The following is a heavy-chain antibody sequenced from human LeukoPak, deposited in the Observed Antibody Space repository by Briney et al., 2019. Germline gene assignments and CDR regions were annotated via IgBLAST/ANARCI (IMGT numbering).Heavy chain of an antibody. D-gene: IGHD6-13*01. CDR2: IKHDGSGN. Sequence: PGGSLRLSCAASGFMFSSHWMSWVRQALGMGLEWVAIIKHDGSGNYSVDSVKGRFTISRDNAKNSPYLQMNSLRAEDTAVYYCARDPGYSSSWVDYWGQGTLVTVSS. J-gene: IGHJ4*02. CDR1: GFMFSSHW. V-gene: IGHV3-7*01. CDR3: ARDPGYSSSWVDY.